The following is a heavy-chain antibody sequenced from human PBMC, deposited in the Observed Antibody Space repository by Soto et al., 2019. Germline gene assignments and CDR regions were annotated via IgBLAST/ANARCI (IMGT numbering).Heavy chain of an antibody. CDR1: GGTFSSYA. Sequence: SVKVSCKASGGTFSSYAISWVRQAPGQGLEWMGGIIPIFGTANYAQKFQGRVTITADKSTSTAYMELSSLRSEDTAVYYRARSFDMVRGQFDPWGQGTLVTVSS. J-gene: IGHJ5*02. CDR3: ARSFDMVRGQFDP. D-gene: IGHD3-10*01. CDR2: IIPIFGTA. V-gene: IGHV1-69*06.